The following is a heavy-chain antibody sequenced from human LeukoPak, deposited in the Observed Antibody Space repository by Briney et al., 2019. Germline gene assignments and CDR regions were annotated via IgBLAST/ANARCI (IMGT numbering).Heavy chain of an antibody. CDR2: IKEDGSER. Sequence: PGGSLRLSCEGSAFIFSGHWMNWVRQTPGKGLEWVASIKEDGSERQYVDSVKGRFSISRDNTKGSLFLQLNSLRAEDTAVYYCARGVRMPHKSRFGVILIKGLFYFDNWGQGTLVTVSS. V-gene: IGHV3-7*03. D-gene: IGHD3-3*01. CDR1: AFIFSGHW. J-gene: IGHJ4*02. CDR3: ARGVRMPHKSRFGVILIKGLFYFDN.